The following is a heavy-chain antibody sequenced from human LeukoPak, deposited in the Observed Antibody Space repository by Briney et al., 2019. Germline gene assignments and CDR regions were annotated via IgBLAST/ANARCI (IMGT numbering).Heavy chain of an antibody. J-gene: IGHJ4*02. CDR1: GYTFSIYA. V-gene: IGHV7-4-1*02. CDR3: ARDLGQYNSDWGRSFGY. CDR2: INTNSGNP. Sequence: ASVKVSCKASGYTFSIYALNWVRQAPGQGLEWMGWINTNSGNPTYAQDFTGRFVFSLDTSVNTAYLQINSLKAEDTALYYCARDLGQYNSDWGRSFGYWGEGTLVTVSS. D-gene: IGHD3-16*01.